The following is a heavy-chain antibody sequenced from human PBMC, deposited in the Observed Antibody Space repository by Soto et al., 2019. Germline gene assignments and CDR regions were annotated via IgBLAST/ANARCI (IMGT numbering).Heavy chain of an antibody. J-gene: IGHJ3*01. CDR3: AREKDFILGGYAFGY. Sequence: QVQLQESGPRLVKPSETLSLTCSVSDGSMSPYYWTWFRQAPGKGLEWIGHLLYRGTATYNPALQGRVTISLDTSKKQVSLQLSSVIAADTAVYYCAREKDFILGGYAFGYWGPGTLVTVSS. V-gene: IGHV4-59*01. D-gene: IGHD1-26*01. CDR1: DGSMSPYY. CDR2: LLYRGTA.